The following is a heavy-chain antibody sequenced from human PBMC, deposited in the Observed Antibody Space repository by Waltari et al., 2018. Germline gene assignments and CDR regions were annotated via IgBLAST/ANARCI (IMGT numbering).Heavy chain of an antibody. Sequence: QVQLQQWGAGLLKPSETLSLTCAVYGGSFSGYYWSWIRQPPGKGLEWIGEINHSGSTNYNPSLKSRVTISVDTSKNQFSLKLSSVTAADMAVYYCARLLYGALDYWGQGTLVTVSS. V-gene: IGHV4-34*01. CDR1: GGSFSGYY. CDR2: INHSGST. CDR3: ARLLYGALDY. D-gene: IGHD3-3*01. J-gene: IGHJ4*02.